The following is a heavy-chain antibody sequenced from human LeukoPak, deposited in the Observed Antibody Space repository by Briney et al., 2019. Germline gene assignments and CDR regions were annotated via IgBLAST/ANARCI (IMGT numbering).Heavy chain of an antibody. V-gene: IGHV4-30-2*01. CDR3: ARGPNSSSWYPAYSYFDL. CDR2: IYHSGST. D-gene: IGHD6-13*01. J-gene: IGHJ2*01. CDR1: GGSISSGGYY. Sequence: SETLSLTCTVSGGSISSGGYYWSWIRQPPGKGLEWIGYIYHSGSTYYNPSLKSRVTISVDRSKNQFSLKLSSVTAADTAVYYCARGPNSSSWYPAYSYFDLWGRGTLVTVSS.